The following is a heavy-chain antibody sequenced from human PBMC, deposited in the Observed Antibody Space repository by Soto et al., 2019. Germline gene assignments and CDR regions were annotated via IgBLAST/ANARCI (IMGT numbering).Heavy chain of an antibody. J-gene: IGHJ6*02. V-gene: IGHV4-30-4*01. D-gene: IGHD6-6*01. CDR1: GGAIYGGDYY. Sequence: SETLSLTCAVSGGAIYGGDYYWSWIRQPPGKGLEWIGYIYYSGGTYYNPSLKSRVTMSLYMSNIHFSLILYSVTAAYLFVYYCAIDRGSSSSYYYYGMDVWGQGTTVTV. CDR3: AIDRGSSSSYYYYGMDV. CDR2: IYYSGGT.